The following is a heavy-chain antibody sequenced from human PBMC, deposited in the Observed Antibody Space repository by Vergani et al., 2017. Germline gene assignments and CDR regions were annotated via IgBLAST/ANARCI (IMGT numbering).Heavy chain of an antibody. CDR1: GYSFTSYW. CDR3: ARLEVVPAAIGYYYYYYMDV. CDR2: IYPGDSDT. D-gene: IGHD2-2*01. Sequence: EVQLVQSGAEVKTPGESLKISCKGSGYSFTSYWIGWVRQMPGKGLEWMGFIYPGDSDTRYSPSFQGQVNISADKSISTAYLQWSSLKASDTAMYYCARLEVVPAAIGYYYYYYMDVWGKGTTVTVSS. J-gene: IGHJ6*03. V-gene: IGHV5-51*01.